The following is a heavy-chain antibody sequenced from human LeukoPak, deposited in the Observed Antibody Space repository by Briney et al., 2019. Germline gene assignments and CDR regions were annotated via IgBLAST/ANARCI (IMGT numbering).Heavy chain of an antibody. CDR1: GFTFNNYR. CDR3: ARQVSREGHFDY. D-gene: IGHD1-26*01. Sequence: GGSLRLSCAASGFTFNNYRLSWVRQGPGKGLEWVAHIKEDTSQKYYVGSVEGRFNIYRDKARNSLYLQMNSLRGEDTAVYFCARQVSREGHFDYWGQGALVTVSS. V-gene: IGHV3-7*01. CDR2: IKEDTSQK. J-gene: IGHJ4*02.